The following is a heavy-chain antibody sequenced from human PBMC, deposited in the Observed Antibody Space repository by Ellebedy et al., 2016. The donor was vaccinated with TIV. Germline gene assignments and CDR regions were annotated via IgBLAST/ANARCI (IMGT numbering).Heavy chain of an antibody. D-gene: IGHD3-16*01. J-gene: IGHJ4*02. V-gene: IGHV3-7*03. Sequence: GESLKISCAASGFPFSTYWMSWVRQAPGKGLEWVANINQDGGDKYYVDFVKGRFTISRDNAKNSLYLQMNSLRAEDTAVYYCARARWGNFDYWGQGTLVTVST. CDR2: INQDGGDK. CDR1: GFPFSTYW. CDR3: ARARWGNFDY.